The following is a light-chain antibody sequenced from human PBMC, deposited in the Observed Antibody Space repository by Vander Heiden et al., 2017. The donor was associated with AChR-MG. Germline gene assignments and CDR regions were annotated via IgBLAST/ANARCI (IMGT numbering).Light chain of an antibody. V-gene: IGLV2-14*01. J-gene: IGLJ3*02. CDR1: TSDFGAYNY. CDR2: DVS. Sequence: QSALTQPASVSGFPGRSITISCTGTTSDFGAYNYVSWYQQYPGKAPKLMIYDVSNRPSGISNRFSGSKSGNTASLTISGLQAEDEGDYYCISYTARSTLLFGGGTKLTVL. CDR3: ISYTARSTLL.